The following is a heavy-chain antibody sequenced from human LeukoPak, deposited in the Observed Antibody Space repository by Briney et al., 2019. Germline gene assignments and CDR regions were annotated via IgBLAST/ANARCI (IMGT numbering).Heavy chain of an antibody. CDR1: GYTFTSYD. Sequence: GASVKVSCKASGYTFTSYDINWVRQATGQGLEWMGWMNPNSGNTGYAQKFQGRVTMTRNTSISTAYMELSSLRSEDTAVYYCARGRSSSWYKEGDYWGQGTLVTVSS. CDR2: MNPNSGNT. J-gene: IGHJ4*02. D-gene: IGHD6-13*01. V-gene: IGHV1-8*01. CDR3: ARGRSSSWYKEGDY.